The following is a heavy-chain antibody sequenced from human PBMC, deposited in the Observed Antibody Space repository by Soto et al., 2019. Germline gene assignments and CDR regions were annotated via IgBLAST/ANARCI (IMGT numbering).Heavy chain of an antibody. J-gene: IGHJ6*02. CDR3: GRDEVRNGVGV. CDR2: IKGDGSEK. Sequence: VQLVQSGAEVKKPGSSVKVSCKASGGTFSSYAISWVRQAPGQGLEWMANIKGDGSEKRYVDSVRGRFTISRDNAKNSVYLQMNSLRADDTALYYCGRDEVRNGVGVWGQGTTVTVSS. CDR1: GGTFSSYA. V-gene: IGHV3-7*01.